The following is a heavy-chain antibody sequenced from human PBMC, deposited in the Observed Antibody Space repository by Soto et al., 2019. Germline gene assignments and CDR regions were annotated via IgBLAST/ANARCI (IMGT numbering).Heavy chain of an antibody. CDR1: GYTLTELS. CDR3: ATDIRSHSSSEYRNYYYYYYGMDV. V-gene: IGHV1-24*01. D-gene: IGHD6-13*01. J-gene: IGHJ6*02. Sequence: QVQLVQSGAEVKKPGASVKVSCKVSGYTLTELSMHWVRQAPGKGLEWMGGVDPEDGETIYAQKFQGRVTMTEDTSTDTASMELRSLISEDTSVYYFATDIRSHSSSEYRNYYYYYYGMDVWVQGTTVTVSS. CDR2: VDPEDGET.